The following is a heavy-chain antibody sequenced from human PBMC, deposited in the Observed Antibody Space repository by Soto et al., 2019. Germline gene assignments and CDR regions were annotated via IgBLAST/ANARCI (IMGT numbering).Heavy chain of an antibody. V-gene: IGHV3-48*03. CDR1: GFTFNNYE. CDR3: VRESYGDAFDF. Sequence: EVQLVESGGGVVQPGGSLRLSCEASGFTFNNYEMNWVRQAPGKGLEWISDTNSYGTSKKYADSVKGRFTISRDNARSSLYLQMNSLRDDDTALYYCVRESYGDAFDFWGQGTLVTVSS. D-gene: IGHD4-17*01. J-gene: IGHJ4*02. CDR2: TNSYGTSK.